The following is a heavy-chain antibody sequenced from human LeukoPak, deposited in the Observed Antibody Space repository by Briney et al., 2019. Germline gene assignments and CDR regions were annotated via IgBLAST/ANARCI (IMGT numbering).Heavy chain of an antibody. V-gene: IGHV4-34*01. J-gene: IGHJ5*02. D-gene: IGHD2-2*01. CDR2: INHSGST. Sequence: SETLSLTCAVYGGSFSGYYWGWIRQPPGKGLEWIGEINHSGSTNYNPSLKSRVTISVDTSKNQFSLKLSSVTAADTAVHYCARVLPAAPNWFDPWGQGTLVTVSS. CDR1: GGSFSGYY. CDR3: ARVLPAAPNWFDP.